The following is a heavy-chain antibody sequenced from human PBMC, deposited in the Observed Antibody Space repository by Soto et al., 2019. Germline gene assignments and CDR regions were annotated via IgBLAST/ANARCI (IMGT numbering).Heavy chain of an antibody. CDR2: IKQDGSEK. Sequence: SGGSLRLSCAASGFTFSSYWMSWVRQAPGKGLEWVANIKQDGSEKYYVDSVKGRFTISRDNAKNSLYLQMNSLRAEDTAVYYCARSAGDSSYDFWSGYIYYYYGMDVWGQGTTVTVSS. V-gene: IGHV3-7*03. CDR1: GFTFSSYW. J-gene: IGHJ6*02. CDR3: ARSAGDSSYDFWSGYIYYYYGMDV. D-gene: IGHD3-3*01.